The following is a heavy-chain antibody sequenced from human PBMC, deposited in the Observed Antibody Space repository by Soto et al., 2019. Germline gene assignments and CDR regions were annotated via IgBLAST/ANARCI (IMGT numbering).Heavy chain of an antibody. CDR1: GFTFSSYS. J-gene: IGHJ6*02. V-gene: IGHV3-21*01. D-gene: IGHD2-2*01. CDR3: ARGEVVGPPAIGAAMDV. CDR2: ISSNSGYI. Sequence: EVQLVESGGGLVKPGGSLTLSCAASGFTFSSYSMNWVRQAPGKGLEWVASISSNSGYIYYADSVKGRFTISRDNANNSLYLQMNILRADDTAAYFCARGEVVGPPAIGAAMDVCGQGTTVTVSS.